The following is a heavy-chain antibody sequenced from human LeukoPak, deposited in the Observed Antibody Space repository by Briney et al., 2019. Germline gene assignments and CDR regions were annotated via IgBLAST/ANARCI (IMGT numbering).Heavy chain of an antibody. D-gene: IGHD3-22*01. Sequence: SETLSLTCTVSGGSISNYFWSWIRQPPGKGLEWIGYIFYNGNTNYNLSLESRVTISVDTSKNQFSLKLSSVTAADTAMYYCARIYNSGYHHDAFDIWGQGTMVTVSS. CDR3: ARIYNSGYHHDAFDI. J-gene: IGHJ3*02. CDR1: GGSISNYF. CDR2: IFYNGNT. V-gene: IGHV4-59*01.